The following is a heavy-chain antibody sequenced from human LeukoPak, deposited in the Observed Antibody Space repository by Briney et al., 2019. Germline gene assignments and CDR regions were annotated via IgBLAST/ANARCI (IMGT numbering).Heavy chain of an antibody. V-gene: IGHV1-18*01. D-gene: IGHD6-19*01. J-gene: IGHJ6*02. Sequence: ASVKVSCKASGYTFTSYGISWVRQAPGQGLEWMGWISAYNGNTNYAQKFQGRVTMTTDTSTSTAYMELRSLRSDDTAVYYCARHQPIRWLVPKDYYYGMDVWGQGTXVXVSS. CDR2: ISAYNGNT. CDR1: GYTFTSYG. CDR3: ARHQPIRWLVPKDYYYGMDV.